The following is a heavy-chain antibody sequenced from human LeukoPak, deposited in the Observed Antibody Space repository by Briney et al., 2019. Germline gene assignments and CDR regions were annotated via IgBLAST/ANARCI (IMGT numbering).Heavy chain of an antibody. Sequence: SETLSLTCTVSGGSISSGSYYWSWIRQPAGKGLEWIGRIYTSGSTNYNPSLKSRVTISVGTSKNQFSLKLSSVTAADTAVYYCARVGPLVGATTNDAFDIWGQGTMVTVSS. D-gene: IGHD1-26*01. CDR3: ARVGPLVGATTNDAFDI. V-gene: IGHV4-61*02. CDR2: IYTSGST. CDR1: GGSISSGSYY. J-gene: IGHJ3*02.